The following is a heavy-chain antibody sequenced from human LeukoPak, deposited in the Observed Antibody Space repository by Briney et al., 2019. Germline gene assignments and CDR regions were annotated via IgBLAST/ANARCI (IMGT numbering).Heavy chain of an antibody. CDR1: GYTFTGYY. V-gene: IGHV1-2*02. CDR2: INPNSGGT. J-gene: IGHJ4*02. Sequence: ASVKVSCKAPGYTFTGYYMHWVRQAPGQGLEWMGWINPNSGGTNYAQKFQGRVTMTRDTSISTAYMELSRLRSDDTAVYYCASGGRVSIAVTGTYYFDYWGQGTLVTVSS. CDR3: ASGGRVSIAVTGTYYFDY. D-gene: IGHD6-19*01.